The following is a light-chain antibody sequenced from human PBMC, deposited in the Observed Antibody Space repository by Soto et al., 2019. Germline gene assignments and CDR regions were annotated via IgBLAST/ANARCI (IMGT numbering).Light chain of an antibody. V-gene: IGKV3-20*01. CDR3: QQYGSSPYT. J-gene: IGKJ2*01. Sequence: EIVLTQSPGTLSLSPGERATLSCRASQSVSNSFLAWYQQKPVQAPRLLIYGASSRATGIPDRVSGSGSGTDFPLTISRLEAEDFAVYYCQQYGSSPYTFGQGTKLEIK. CDR1: QSVSNSF. CDR2: GAS.